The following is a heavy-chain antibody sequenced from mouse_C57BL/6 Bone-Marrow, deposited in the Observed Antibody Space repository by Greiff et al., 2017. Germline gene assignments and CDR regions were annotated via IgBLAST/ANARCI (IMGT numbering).Heavy chain of an antibody. D-gene: IGHD1-1*01. V-gene: IGHV5-17*01. CDR2: ISSGSSTI. Sequence: EVKVVESGGGLVKPGGSLKLSCAASGFTFSDYGMHWVRQAPEKGLEWVAYISSGSSTIYYADTVKGRFTISRDNAKHPLFLQMTSLRSEATAIYYCGNHYGSSPWAMDYWGQVASVTVSS. CDR3: GNHYGSSPWAMDY. CDR1: GFTFSDYG. J-gene: IGHJ4*01.